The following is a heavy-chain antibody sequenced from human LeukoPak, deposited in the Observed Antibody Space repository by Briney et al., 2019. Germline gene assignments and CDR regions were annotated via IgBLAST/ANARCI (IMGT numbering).Heavy chain of an antibody. Sequence: PSQTLSLTCTVSGGSISSGFYSWNWIRQHPGNGLEWFGYIFNTGNSFYNPSLKSRITMSVDTSRNQFSLSLSSVTAADTAVYYCARDRGDLTVAGHFDFWGQGTLVTVSS. CDR2: IFNTGNS. J-gene: IGHJ4*02. CDR3: ARDRGDLTVAGHFDF. D-gene: IGHD6-19*01. CDR1: GGSISSGFYS. V-gene: IGHV4-31*03.